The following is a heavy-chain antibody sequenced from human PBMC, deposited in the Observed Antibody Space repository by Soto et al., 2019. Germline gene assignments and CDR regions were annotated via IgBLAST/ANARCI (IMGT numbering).Heavy chain of an antibody. V-gene: IGHV3-21*01. D-gene: IGHD2-2*01. J-gene: IGHJ6*04. CDR1: GFTFSTYS. CDR2: LSSGGSYI. Sequence: EVQLVESGGGLVKPGGSLRLSCAASGFTFSTYSMNWVRQAPGKGLEWVASLSSGGSYISHADSVKGRFTISRDNAKNSLSLQMHNLRAEDTAGDYGATTMRISPAMDVWGKGTTVTVSS. CDR3: ATTMRISPAMDV.